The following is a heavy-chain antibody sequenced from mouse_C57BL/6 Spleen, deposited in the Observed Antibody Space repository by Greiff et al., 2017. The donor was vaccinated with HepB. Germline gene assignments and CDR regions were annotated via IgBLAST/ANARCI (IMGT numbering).Heavy chain of an antibody. CDR3: ARQGYSNYDAMDY. V-gene: IGHV5-6*01. J-gene: IGHJ4*01. D-gene: IGHD2-5*01. CDR1: GFTFSSYG. CDR2: ISSGGSYT. Sequence: EVQLVESGGDLVKPGGSLKLSCAASGFTFSSYGMSWVRQTPDKRLEWVATISSGGSYTYYPDSVKGRFTISRDNAKNTLYLQMSSLKSEDTAMYYCARQGYSNYDAMDYWGQGTSVTVSS.